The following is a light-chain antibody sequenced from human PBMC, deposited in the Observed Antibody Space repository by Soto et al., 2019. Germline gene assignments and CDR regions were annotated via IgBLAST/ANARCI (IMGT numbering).Light chain of an antibody. CDR3: QVWDSGHAV. Sequence: SYELTQPLSVSVALGQTARITCGGNNIGSKNVHWYQQKPGQAPVLVIYRDSNRPSGIPERFSGSNSGNTATLTISRAQAGDEADYYCQVWDSGHAVFGGGTQLTVL. J-gene: IGLJ7*01. CDR1: NIGSKN. V-gene: IGLV3-9*01. CDR2: RDS.